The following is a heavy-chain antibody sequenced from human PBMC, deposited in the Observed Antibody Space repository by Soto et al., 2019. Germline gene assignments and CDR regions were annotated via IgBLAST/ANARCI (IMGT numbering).Heavy chain of an antibody. V-gene: IGHV3-21*01. D-gene: IGHD3-3*01. Sequence: GGSLRLSCAASGFTFSSYSMNWVRQAPGKGLEWVSSISSSSSYIYYADSVKGRFTISRDNAKNSLYLQMNSLRAEDTAVYYCARDQFGITIFGVVRVLGFYGMDVWGQGTTVTVSS. CDR2: ISSSSSYI. CDR1: GFTFSSYS. J-gene: IGHJ6*02. CDR3: ARDQFGITIFGVVRVLGFYGMDV.